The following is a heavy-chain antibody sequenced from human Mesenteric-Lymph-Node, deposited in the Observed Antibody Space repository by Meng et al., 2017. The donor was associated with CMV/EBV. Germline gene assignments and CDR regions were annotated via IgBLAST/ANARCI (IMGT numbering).Heavy chain of an antibody. CDR2: ISGSGGGT. CDR3: ASLGCSSTRCDDY. V-gene: IGHV3-23*01. Sequence: AASGFTFINYAMSWVRQAPGKGLEWVSSISGSGGGTYFADSVKGRFTISRDNSKNTLYLQMNSLRAEDTAIYYCASLGCSSTRCDDYWGQGTLVTVSS. D-gene: IGHD2-2*01. J-gene: IGHJ4*02. CDR1: GFTFINYA.